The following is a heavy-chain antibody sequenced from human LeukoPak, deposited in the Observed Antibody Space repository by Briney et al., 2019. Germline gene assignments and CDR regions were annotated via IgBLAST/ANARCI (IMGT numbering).Heavy chain of an antibody. V-gene: IGHV3-7*01. CDR3: ATYINWVAGDV. CDR1: GFAFSNSW. J-gene: IGHJ6*02. Sequence: GGSLRLSCAASGFAFSNSWTSWVRQAPGRGLEWVANINHEGGDIHYVDSVKGRFTISRDNAKDSLYLQMNSLRAEDTAVYYCATYINWVAGDVWAKGPRSPSP. CDR2: INHEGGDI. D-gene: IGHD1-1*01.